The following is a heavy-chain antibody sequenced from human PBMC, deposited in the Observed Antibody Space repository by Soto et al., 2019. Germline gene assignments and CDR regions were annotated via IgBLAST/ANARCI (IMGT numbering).Heavy chain of an antibody. CDR2: ISSGSGNI. D-gene: IGHD5-18*01. V-gene: IGHV3-48*04. J-gene: IGHJ5*02. CDR3: ARHGYNYGGGYFDYWGQGTLVTVSSGKKIPFGDPVPRNWFDP. Sequence: GGSLRLSCAASGFIFSSYDMNWVRQAPGKGLEWVSYISSGSGNILYADSVKGRFTISRDNAKNSLYLQMNSLRAEDTAVYYCARHGYNYGGGYFDYWGQGTLVTVSSGKKIPFGDPVPRNWFDPWGQGTLVTVSS. CDR1: GFIFSSYD.